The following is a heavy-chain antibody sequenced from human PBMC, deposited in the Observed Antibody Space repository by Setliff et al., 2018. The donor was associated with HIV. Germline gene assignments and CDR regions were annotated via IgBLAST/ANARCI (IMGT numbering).Heavy chain of an antibody. J-gene: IGHJ4*02. CDR1: GYTFTTSG. V-gene: IGHV1-18*01. CDR2: IGTYNGDT. D-gene: IGHD1-1*01. CDR3: ARAIQLETFDF. Sequence: GASVKVSCKASGYTFTTSGVSWFRQAPGQGLEWMGWIGTYNGDTKFAQRFQGRVTTATDTSASTAYMELRSLRSDDTAVYFCARAIQLETFDFWGQGTLVTVSS.